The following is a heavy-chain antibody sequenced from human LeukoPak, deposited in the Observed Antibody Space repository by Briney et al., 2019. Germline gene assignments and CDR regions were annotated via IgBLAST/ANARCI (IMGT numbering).Heavy chain of an antibody. Sequence: PGGSLRLSCAASGFTFEDYAMHWVRQAPGKGLEWVSLISGDGGSTYYADSVKGRFTVSRDNSKNSLYVQMNSLRTEDTALYYCAKDSCRSTSCYVEYWGQGTLVTVSS. V-gene: IGHV3-43*02. CDR2: ISGDGGST. CDR3: AKDSCRSTSCYVEY. D-gene: IGHD2-2*01. CDR1: GFTFEDYA. J-gene: IGHJ4*02.